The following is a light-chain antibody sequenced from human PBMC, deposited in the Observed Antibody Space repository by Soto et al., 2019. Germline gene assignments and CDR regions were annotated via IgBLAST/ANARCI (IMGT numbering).Light chain of an antibody. CDR1: SSDVGGYNY. CDR3: SSYTSSSTLENV. Sequence: QSVLTQPASVSGSPGQSITISCTGTSSDVGGYNYVSWYQQHPGKAPKLMIYDVSNRPSGVSNRLSGSKSGNTASLTISGLQAEDEADYYCSSYTSSSTLENVFGTGTKVTVL. V-gene: IGLV2-14*01. J-gene: IGLJ1*01. CDR2: DVS.